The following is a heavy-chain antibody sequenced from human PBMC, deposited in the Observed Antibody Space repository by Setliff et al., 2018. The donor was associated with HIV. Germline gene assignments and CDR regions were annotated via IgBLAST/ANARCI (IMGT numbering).Heavy chain of an antibody. J-gene: IGHJ6*02. CDR3: ARGGYYYYFGVDV. CDR2: IYTSGST. CDR1: GGSISSETFS. D-gene: IGHD3-16*01. Sequence: SETLSLTCTVSGGSISSETFSWNWIRQPAGKGQEWIGRIYTSGSTDYNPSLKSRVTMSVDTSKNQFSLKLSSVTAADTAVYYCARGGYYYYFGVDVWGQGTTVTVSS. V-gene: IGHV4-61*02.